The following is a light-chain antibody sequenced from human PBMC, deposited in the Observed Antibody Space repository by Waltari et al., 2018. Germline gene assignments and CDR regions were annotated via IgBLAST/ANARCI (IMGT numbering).Light chain of an antibody. CDR3: AAWDDSLNGVV. V-gene: IGLV1-44*01. CDR2: NNN. J-gene: IGLJ2*01. CDR1: SSNIGRDI. Sequence: QSVLTQSPSASGTSGQRVTISCSGSSSNIGRDIVNWYRHLPGTAPKLLIYNNNQRPSGVPDRFSGSKSGTSASLAISGLQSADEADYYCAAWDDSLNGVVFGGGTKLSVL.